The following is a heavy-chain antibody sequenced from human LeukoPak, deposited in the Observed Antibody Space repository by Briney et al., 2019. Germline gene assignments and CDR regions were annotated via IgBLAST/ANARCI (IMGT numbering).Heavy chain of an antibody. D-gene: IGHD1-26*01. CDR2: IWYDGSNK. Sequence: QPGGSLRLSCAASGFTFSSYGMHWVRQAPGKGLEWVAVIWYDGSNKYYADSVKGRFTISRDNSKNTLYLQMNSLRAEDTAVYYCANTIYSGSYFDYWGQGTLVTVSS. V-gene: IGHV3-33*06. CDR3: ANTIYSGSYFDY. J-gene: IGHJ4*02. CDR1: GFTFSSYG.